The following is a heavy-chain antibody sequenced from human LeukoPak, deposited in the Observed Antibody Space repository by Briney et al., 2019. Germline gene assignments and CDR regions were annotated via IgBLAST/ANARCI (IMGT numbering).Heavy chain of an antibody. Sequence: SVKVSCKASGGTFSSYAISWVRLAPGQGLEWMGGIIPIFGTANYAQKFQGRVTITADESTSTAYMELSSLRSEDTAVYYCARVIVVHGIYYFDYWGQETLVTVSS. CDR1: GGTFSSYA. J-gene: IGHJ4*02. CDR3: ARVIVVHGIYYFDY. D-gene: IGHD1-26*01. V-gene: IGHV1-69*13. CDR2: IIPIFGTA.